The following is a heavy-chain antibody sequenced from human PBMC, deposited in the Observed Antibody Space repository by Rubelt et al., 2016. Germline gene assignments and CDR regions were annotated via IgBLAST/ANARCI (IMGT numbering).Heavy chain of an antibody. J-gene: IGHJ4*02. CDR3: ARDAPNWGYLPYFDY. Sequence: VDGGFTISRDNAKNSLYLQMNSLRDEDTAVYYCARDAPNWGYLPYFDYWGQGTLVTVSS. V-gene: IGHV3-48*02. D-gene: IGHD7-27*01.